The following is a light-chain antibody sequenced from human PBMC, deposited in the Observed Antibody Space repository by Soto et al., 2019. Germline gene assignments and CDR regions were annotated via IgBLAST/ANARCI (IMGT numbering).Light chain of an antibody. CDR3: QQYGESPPT. Sequence: EIVLTQSPGTLSLSPGERATLSCRASQGVRNTYLAWYQQKPGQAPRLLVSGASSRATGIPDRYSGSGSGTDFTLTINRLEPEDFAVHFCQQYGESPPTFGGGTKVEIK. CDR2: GAS. CDR1: QGVRNTY. V-gene: IGKV3-20*01. J-gene: IGKJ4*01.